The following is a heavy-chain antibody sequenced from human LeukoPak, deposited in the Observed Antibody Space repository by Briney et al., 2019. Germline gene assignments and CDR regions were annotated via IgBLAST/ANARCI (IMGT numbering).Heavy chain of an antibody. CDR1: GYTFTSYG. D-gene: IGHD4-23*01. J-gene: IGHJ6*03. Sequence: ASVKVSCKASGYTFTSYGISWVRQAPGQGLEWMGWISAYNGNTNYAQKLQGRVTMTTDTSTSTAYMEPRSLRSDDTAVYYCARSGNSHYYYYMDVWGKGTTVTVSS. CDR2: ISAYNGNT. CDR3: ARSGNSHYYYYMDV. V-gene: IGHV1-18*01.